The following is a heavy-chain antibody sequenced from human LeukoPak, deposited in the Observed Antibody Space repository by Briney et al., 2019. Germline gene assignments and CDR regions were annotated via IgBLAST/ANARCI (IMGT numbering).Heavy chain of an antibody. D-gene: IGHD3-10*01. CDR2: TSSDLNVK. Sequence: SGGSLRLSCAVSGFTFSGFWMSWSRQAPGKGLEWVAVTSSDLNVKLYADSVKGRFTISRDNSRSTLYLQMNSLRPEDTAIYYCAREGYYGSGSPPSLYFDYWGQGTLVTVSS. CDR3: AREGYYGSGSPPSLYFDY. V-gene: IGHV3-30*03. CDR1: GFTFSGFW. J-gene: IGHJ4*02.